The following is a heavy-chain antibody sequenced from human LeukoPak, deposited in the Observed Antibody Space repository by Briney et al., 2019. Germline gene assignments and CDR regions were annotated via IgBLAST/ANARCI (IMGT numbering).Heavy chain of an antibody. D-gene: IGHD3-9*01. V-gene: IGHV4-39*01. J-gene: IGHJ4*02. Sequence: RTSETLSLTCNVSGDYITTTNYYWAWTRQPPGKGLEWIASVFYSGTTYYHPSLKSRVIISMDTSRKQISLRLSSVTATDTAIYYCARRSRLYKHETTGYHDSWGQGTLVTVSS. CDR2: VFYSGTT. CDR1: GDYITTTNYY. CDR3: ARRSRLYKHETTGYHDS.